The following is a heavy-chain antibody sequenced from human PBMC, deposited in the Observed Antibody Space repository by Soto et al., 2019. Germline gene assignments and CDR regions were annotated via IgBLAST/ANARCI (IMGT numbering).Heavy chain of an antibody. CDR2: IFSNDAQ. CDR1: GFSLSNAQVG. Sequence: QVTLKESGPVLVKPTETLTLTCTVSGFSLSNAQVGVSWIRQSPGKALEWLAHIFSNDAQSYTTSLKSSLTISKDTSKSQVVLTMTNMDPVDTATYYCARIWTSSQRRWYFDHWGRGTLVTVSS. V-gene: IGHV2-26*01. CDR3: ARIWTSSQRRWYFDH. J-gene: IGHJ2*01. D-gene: IGHD6-13*01.